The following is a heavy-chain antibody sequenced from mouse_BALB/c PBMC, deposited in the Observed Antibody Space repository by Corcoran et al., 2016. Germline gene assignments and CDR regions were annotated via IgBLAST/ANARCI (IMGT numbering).Heavy chain of an antibody. J-gene: IGHJ4*01. CDR2: INTYTGEP. CDR1: GYTFTNNG. D-gene: IGHD6-1*01. Sequence: QIQLVQSGPELKKPGETVKISCKASGYTFTNNGMNWVKQAPGKGLKWMGWINTYTGEPTYVDDFKGRFAFSLETSASTAYLQINNLKHEDTARYFCAREPFALDYWGQGTSVTVSS. V-gene: IGHV9-3-1*01. CDR3: AREPFALDY.